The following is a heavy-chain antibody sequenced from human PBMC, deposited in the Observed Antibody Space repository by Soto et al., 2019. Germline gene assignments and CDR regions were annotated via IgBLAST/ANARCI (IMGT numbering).Heavy chain of an antibody. CDR3: AKVVVAATGHEFVYYYYGMDV. V-gene: IGHV3-48*02. CDR1: GFPFSFYS. Sequence: PGGSLRLSCAASGFPFSFYSMSWVRQAPGKGLEWISYITSTSSAINYADSVRGRFTISRDNGMQSLFLHMNSLRDEDTAVYYCAKVVVAATGHEFVYYYYGMDVWGQGTTVTVSS. J-gene: IGHJ6*02. D-gene: IGHD2-15*01. CDR2: ITSTSSAI.